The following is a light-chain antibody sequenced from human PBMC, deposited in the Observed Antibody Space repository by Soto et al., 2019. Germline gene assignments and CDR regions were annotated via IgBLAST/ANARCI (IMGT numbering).Light chain of an antibody. CDR1: QSVSSN. CDR2: GAS. V-gene: IGKV3-15*01. CDR3: QRYNNWPLT. Sequence: EIVMTQSPATLSVSPGERVTLSCRASQSVSSNLAWYQQKPGQAPRLLIYGASSKASGIPARFSGSGSETDFTLTINSLQSEDFAVYYCQRYNNWPLTFGGGTKVESK. J-gene: IGKJ4*01.